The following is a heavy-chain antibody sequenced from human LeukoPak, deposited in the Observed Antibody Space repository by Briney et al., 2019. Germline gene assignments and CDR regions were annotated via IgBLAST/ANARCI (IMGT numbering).Heavy chain of an antibody. CDR2: ISSSSTI. D-gene: IGHD3-3*01. V-gene: IGHV3-48*02. Sequence: GGSLRLSCAASGFTFSSYSMNWVRQAPGKGLEWVSYISSSSTIYYADSVKGRFTISRDNAKNLLYLQMNSLRDEDTAVYYCARGLDYDFWSGYYRTVDNFDYWGQGTLVTVSS. CDR3: ARGLDYDFWSGYYRTVDNFDY. CDR1: GFTFSSYS. J-gene: IGHJ4*02.